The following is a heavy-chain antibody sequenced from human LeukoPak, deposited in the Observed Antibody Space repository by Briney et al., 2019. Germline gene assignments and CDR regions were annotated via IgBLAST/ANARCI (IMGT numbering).Heavy chain of an antibody. D-gene: IGHD6-6*01. V-gene: IGHV1-69*05. J-gene: IGHJ6*03. CDR3: ARSPQLAARPGYYYYYMDV. Sequence: ASVTVSCKASGCTFSSYAISWVRQAPGQGREWMGGIIPIFGTANYAQKFQGRVTITTDESTSTAYMELSSLRSEDTAVYYCARSPQLAARPGYYYYYMDVWGKGTTVTVSS. CDR1: GCTFSSYA. CDR2: IIPIFGTA.